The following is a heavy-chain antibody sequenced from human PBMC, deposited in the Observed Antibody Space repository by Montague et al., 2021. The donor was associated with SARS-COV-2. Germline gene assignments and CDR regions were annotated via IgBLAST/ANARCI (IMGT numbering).Heavy chain of an antibody. CDR1: GGSISSSSYY. D-gene: IGHD6-19*01. Sequence: SETLSLTCTVSGGSISSSSYYWGWILQPPGKGLEWIGSIYYSGSTYYNPSLKSRVTISVDTSKNQFSLKLSSVTAADTAVYYCARGSGWMGNAFDIWGQGAMVTVSS. CDR2: IYYSGST. J-gene: IGHJ3*02. CDR3: ARGSGWMGNAFDI. V-gene: IGHV4-39*07.